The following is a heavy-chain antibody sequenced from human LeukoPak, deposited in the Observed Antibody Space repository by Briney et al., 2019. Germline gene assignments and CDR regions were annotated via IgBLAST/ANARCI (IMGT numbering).Heavy chain of an antibody. CDR2: IYYSGST. CDR3: ARGADYDILTGAFEP. CDR1: GGSISSYY. D-gene: IGHD3-9*01. V-gene: IGHV4-59*01. J-gene: IGHJ5*02. Sequence: SETLSLTCTVSGGSISSYYWSWIRQPPGKGLEWIGYIYYSGSTNYNPSLKSRVTISVDTSKNQFSLKLSSVTAADTAVYYCARGADYDILTGAFEPWGQGTLVTVSS.